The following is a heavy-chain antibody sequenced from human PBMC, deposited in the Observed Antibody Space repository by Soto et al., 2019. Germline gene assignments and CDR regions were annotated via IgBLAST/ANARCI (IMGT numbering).Heavy chain of an antibody. CDR3: ARVIGTALRWCDP. D-gene: IGHD1-7*01. V-gene: IGHV4-38-2*01. CDR1: GYSISSGYY. CDR2: FYHSGST. J-gene: IGHJ5*02. Sequence: PSETLSLTCAVSGYSISSGYYWGWIRQPPGKGLEWMGRFYHSGSTYYNPSLNIRVTISVDTSTNQFSLKRSSVTAADTAVDYCARVIGTALRWCDPWRQGCRVTVAS.